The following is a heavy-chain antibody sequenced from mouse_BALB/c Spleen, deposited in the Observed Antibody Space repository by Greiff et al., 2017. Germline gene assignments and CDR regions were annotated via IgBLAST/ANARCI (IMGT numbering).Heavy chain of an antibody. J-gene: IGHJ2*01. CDR3: ARHDYGLDY. CDR2: ISSGSSTI. V-gene: IGHV5-17*02. D-gene: IGHD2-4*01. Sequence: EVKVVESGGGLVQPGGSRKLSCAASGFTFSSFGMHWVRQAPEKGLEWVAYISSGSSTIYYADTVKGRFTISRDNPKNTLFLQMTSLRSEDTAMYYCARHDYGLDYWGQGTTLTVSS. CDR1: GFTFSSFG.